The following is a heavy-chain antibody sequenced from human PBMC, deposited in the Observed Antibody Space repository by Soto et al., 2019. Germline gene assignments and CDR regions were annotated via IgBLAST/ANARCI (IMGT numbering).Heavy chain of an antibody. CDR3: AKSGQEWSRSPDY. CDR1: GFTFGDFG. J-gene: IGHJ4*02. D-gene: IGHD3-3*01. Sequence: QVQLVEAGGGVGQPGRSLRLSCLASGFTFGDFGMHWVRQAPGKGLEWVAALSYDESNTYYADSVKGRFTISRDISKNTLYLQIISLRPEDTAVYFCAKSGQEWSRSPDYWGQGTLVTVSS. V-gene: IGHV3-30*18. CDR2: LSYDESNT.